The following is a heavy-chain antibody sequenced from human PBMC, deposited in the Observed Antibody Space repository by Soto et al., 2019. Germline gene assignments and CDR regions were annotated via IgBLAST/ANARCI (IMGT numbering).Heavy chain of an antibody. Sequence: LRLSCAASGFTFSDYYMSWIRQAPGKGLEWVSSISSSSSYIYYADSVKGRFTISRDNAKNSLYLQMNSLRAEDTAVYYCARGLGYCSSTSCYRNYYYYYGMDVWGQGTTVTVSS. CDR1: GFTFSDYY. V-gene: IGHV3-11*06. CDR2: ISSSSSYI. CDR3: ARGLGYCSSTSCYRNYYYYYGMDV. J-gene: IGHJ6*02. D-gene: IGHD2-2*01.